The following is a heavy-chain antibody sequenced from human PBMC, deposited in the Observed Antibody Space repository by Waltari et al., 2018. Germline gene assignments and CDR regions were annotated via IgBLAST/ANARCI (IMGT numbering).Heavy chain of an antibody. Sequence: QLQLQESGPGLVNPSETLSLNCTSSGGSISSRYNWAWVRQPPGKGLEWVGTMYYSGATSNNPSLDSRLSMSIDTSKNLFSLKLSSVTATDTGVYFCVRPGSTVTPRAFDIWGQGIKVTVSS. CDR1: GGSISSRYN. CDR2: MYYSGAT. V-gene: IGHV4-39*01. J-gene: IGHJ3*02. D-gene: IGHD4-17*01. CDR3: VRPGSTVTPRAFDI.